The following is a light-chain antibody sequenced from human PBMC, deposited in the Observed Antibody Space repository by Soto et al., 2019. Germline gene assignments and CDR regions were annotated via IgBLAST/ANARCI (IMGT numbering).Light chain of an antibody. J-gene: IGLJ2*01. CDR1: NSDVGGFNY. CDR2: EVT. CDR3: CSYTSRSTLV. Sequence: QSVLTQPASVSGSPGQSITISCTGTNSDVGGFNYVSWYQQHPDKAPKLIIFEVTDRTSGVSNRFSGSKSGNTASLTISGLQSDDEAEYYCCSYTSRSTLVFGGGTKVTVL. V-gene: IGLV2-14*01.